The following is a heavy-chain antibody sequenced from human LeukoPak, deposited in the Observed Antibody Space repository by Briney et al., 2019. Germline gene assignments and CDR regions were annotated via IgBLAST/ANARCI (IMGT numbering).Heavy chain of an antibody. CDR3: ARGPIAAAGYNWFDP. J-gene: IGHJ5*02. CDR2: INHSGST. Sequence: PSETLSLTCAVYGGSFSGYYWSWIRQPPGKRLEWIGEINHSGSTNYNPSLKSRVTISVDTSKNQFSLKLSSVTAADTAVYYCARGPIAAAGYNWFDPWGQGTLVTVSS. D-gene: IGHD6-13*01. CDR1: GGSFSGYY. V-gene: IGHV4-34*01.